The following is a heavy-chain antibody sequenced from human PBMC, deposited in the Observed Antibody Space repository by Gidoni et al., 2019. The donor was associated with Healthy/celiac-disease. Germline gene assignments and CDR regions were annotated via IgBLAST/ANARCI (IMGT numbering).Heavy chain of an antibody. CDR1: GFTFSSYA. Sequence: EVQLLESGGGLVQPGGSLRLSWAASGFTFSSYAMSWVRQAPGKGLGLVSAISGSGGSTYYADSVKGRFTISRDNSKNTLYLQMNSLRAEDTAVYYCAKVIKVWGYDYWGQGTLVTVSS. CDR3: AKVIKVWGYDY. CDR2: ISGSGGST. D-gene: IGHD1-26*01. J-gene: IGHJ4*02. V-gene: IGHV3-23*01.